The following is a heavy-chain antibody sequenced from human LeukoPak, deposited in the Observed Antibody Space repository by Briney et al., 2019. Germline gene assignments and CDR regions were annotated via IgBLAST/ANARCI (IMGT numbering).Heavy chain of an antibody. CDR3: ARDPYHYHNSGNFGNNWFDP. D-gene: IGHD3-22*01. J-gene: IGHJ5*02. CDR2: ISSDGSNK. CDR1: GFTFSSHA. V-gene: IGHV3-30-3*01. Sequence: PGTSLRLSCAASGFTFSSHAMHWVRQAPGKGLEWVAVISSDGSNKYYADSVKGRFTISRDNSKSTVYLQMNSLRAEDTAVYYCARDPYHYHNSGNFGNNWFDPWGQGTLVTVSS.